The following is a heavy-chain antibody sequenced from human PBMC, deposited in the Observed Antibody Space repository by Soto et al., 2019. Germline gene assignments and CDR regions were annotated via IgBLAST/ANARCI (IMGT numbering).Heavy chain of an antibody. CDR1: GYTFTSYG. CDR3: ARDKEYSSGSFDY. D-gene: IGHD6-19*01. V-gene: IGHV1-18*01. Sequence: GASVKVSCKASGYTFTSYGISWVRQAPGQGLEWMGWISAYNGNTNYAQKLQGRVTITTDKSTSTAYMELSSLRSEDTAVYYCARDKEYSSGSFDYWGQGTLVTVSS. J-gene: IGHJ4*02. CDR2: ISAYNGNT.